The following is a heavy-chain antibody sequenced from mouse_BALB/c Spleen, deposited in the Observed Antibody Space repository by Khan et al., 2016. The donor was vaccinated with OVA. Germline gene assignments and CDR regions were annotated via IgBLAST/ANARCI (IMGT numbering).Heavy chain of an antibody. J-gene: IGHJ4*01. CDR3: AKGVWSYYYTLDY. CDR1: GFSLSDYG. CDR2: LWGGGST. V-gene: IGHV2-6-5*01. Sequence: QVQLKQSGPGLVAPSQNLSITCTVSGFSLSDYGVSWIRQPPGKGLEWLGVLWGGGSTYYNSVLKSRLSISKDNSKSQVFLKMSSLQSDDTAMYYCAKGVWSYYYTLDYWGQGTSGHVAS.